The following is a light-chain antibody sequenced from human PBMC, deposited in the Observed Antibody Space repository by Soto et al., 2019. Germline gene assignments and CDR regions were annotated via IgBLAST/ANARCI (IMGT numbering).Light chain of an antibody. J-gene: IGKJ1*01. CDR3: QQYNSAWT. CDR2: DAS. Sequence: DIQMTQSPSTLSESVGDRVTITCRASQSISSWLAWYQQKPGKAPKLLIYDASSLESGVPSRFSGSGSGTEFTLTISSLQPDDFATYYCQQYNSAWTFGQGTKVDIK. CDR1: QSISSW. V-gene: IGKV1-5*01.